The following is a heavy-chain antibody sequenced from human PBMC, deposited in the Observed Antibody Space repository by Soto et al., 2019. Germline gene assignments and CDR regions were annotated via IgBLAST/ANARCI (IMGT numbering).Heavy chain of an antibody. D-gene: IGHD4-17*01. Sequence: PSETLSLTCTVSGGSIRGYSWSWIRQPPGKGLEWIGYVYYSGGTNYSPSFKDRVTISVDTTENQFSLKVNSVTAADTAVYYCAREETPVSPHYFYYGLDAWGQGNTVTVSS. CDR1: GGSIRGYS. J-gene: IGHJ6*02. V-gene: IGHV4-59*01. CDR2: VYYSGGT. CDR3: AREETPVSPHYFYYGLDA.